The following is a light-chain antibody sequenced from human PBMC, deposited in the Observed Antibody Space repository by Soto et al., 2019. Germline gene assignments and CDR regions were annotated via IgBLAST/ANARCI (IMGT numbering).Light chain of an antibody. CDR1: SSDVGRYNY. Sequence: QSALTQPASVSGSPGQSITISCTGTSSDVGRYNYVSWCQQHPGKAPKLIIYDVSNRLSGVSNRFSGSKSGNTASLTISGLQAEDEADYYCSSYTSSSTVVFGGGTKLTVL. CDR3: SSYTSSSTVV. V-gene: IGLV2-14*01. CDR2: DVS. J-gene: IGLJ2*01.